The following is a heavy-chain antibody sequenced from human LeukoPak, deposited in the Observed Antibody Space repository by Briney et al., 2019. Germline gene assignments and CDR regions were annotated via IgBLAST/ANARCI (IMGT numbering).Heavy chain of an antibody. V-gene: IGHV3-7*01. CDR2: INPDGSKK. J-gene: IGHJ4*02. D-gene: IGHD2-15*01. CDR3: ARDGGSGNPGADY. CDR1: GFTFGSYW. Sequence: GGSLRLSCAASGFTFGSYWMSWVRQAPGKGLECVANINPDGSKKYYVDSVKGRFTISRDNAENSLYLPMNWLRAEDTAVYYCARDGGSGNPGADYCGQGTLVTVSS.